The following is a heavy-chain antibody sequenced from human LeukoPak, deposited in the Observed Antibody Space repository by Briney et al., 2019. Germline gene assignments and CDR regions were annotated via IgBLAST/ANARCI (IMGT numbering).Heavy chain of an antibody. D-gene: IGHD2-8*01. V-gene: IGHV5-10-1*01. CDR1: GYGFTSYW. CDR3: ARHGISLGLDAFDI. Sequence: GESLKISCRGSGYGFTSYWISWVRQMPGKGLEWMGRIDPSDSYTNYSPSFQGHVTISADKSISTAYLQWSSLKASDTAMYYCARHGISLGLDAFDIWGQGTMVTVSS. CDR2: IDPSDSYT. J-gene: IGHJ3*02.